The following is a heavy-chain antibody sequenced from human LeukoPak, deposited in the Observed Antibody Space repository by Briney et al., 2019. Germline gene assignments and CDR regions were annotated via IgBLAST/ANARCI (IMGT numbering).Heavy chain of an antibody. Sequence: SVKVSCKASRGTFSSYAISWVRQAPGQGLEWMGGIIPIFGTANYAQKFQGRVTITADESTSTAYMELSSLRSEDTAVYYCAREYSITAYYFDYWGQGTLVTVSS. J-gene: IGHJ4*02. D-gene: IGHD6-13*01. V-gene: IGHV1-69*13. CDR3: AREYSITAYYFDY. CDR2: IIPIFGTA. CDR1: RGTFSSYA.